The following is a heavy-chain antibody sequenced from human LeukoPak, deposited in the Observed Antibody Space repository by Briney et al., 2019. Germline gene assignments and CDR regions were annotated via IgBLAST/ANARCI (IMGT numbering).Heavy chain of an antibody. J-gene: IGHJ4*02. CDR1: GYTFTGYY. V-gene: IGHV1-2*02. Sequence: GASAKVSCKASGYTFTGYYIHWVRQAPGQGLEWMGWINPNTGDTNYAQKFQGRVTMTRDTSISTAYMELTRLRSDDTAVYYCARGYYDSSAYYSADYWGQGTLVTVSS. D-gene: IGHD3-22*01. CDR2: INPNTGDT. CDR3: ARGYYDSSAYYSADY.